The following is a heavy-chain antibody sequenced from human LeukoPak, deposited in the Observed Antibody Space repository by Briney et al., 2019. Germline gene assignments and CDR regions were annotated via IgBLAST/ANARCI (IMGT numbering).Heavy chain of an antibody. V-gene: IGHV3-30*02. D-gene: IGHD3-10*01. Sequence: GGSLRLSCAASGFTFSSYGMHWVRQAPGKGLEWVAFIRYDGSNKYYADSVKGRFTISRDNSKNTLYLQMNSLRAEDTAVYYCAKSSKAILLWFGGLSGYFDYWGQGTLVTVSS. J-gene: IGHJ4*02. CDR1: GFTFSSYG. CDR2: IRYDGSNK. CDR3: AKSSKAILLWFGGLSGYFDY.